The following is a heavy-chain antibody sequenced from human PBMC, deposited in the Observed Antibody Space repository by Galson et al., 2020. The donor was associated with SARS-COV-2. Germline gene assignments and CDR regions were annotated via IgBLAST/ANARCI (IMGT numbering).Heavy chain of an antibody. J-gene: IGHJ6*02. CDR1: GGTFSSYA. CDR3: ARVGGELPPGGYYYYYGMDV. D-gene: IGHD1-26*01. CDR2: IIPIFGTA. V-gene: IGHV1-69*13. Sequence: SVKVSCKASGGTFSSYAISWVRQAPGQGLEWMGGIIPIFGTANYAQKFQGRVTITADESTSTAYMELSSLRSEDTAVYYCARVGGELPPGGYYYYYGMDVWGQGTTVTVSS.